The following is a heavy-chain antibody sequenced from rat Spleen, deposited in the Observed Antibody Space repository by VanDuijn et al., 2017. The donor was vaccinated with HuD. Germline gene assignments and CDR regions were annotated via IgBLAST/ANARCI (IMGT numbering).Heavy chain of an antibody. CDR1: GLSITSGYR. Sequence: EVQLQESGPGLVKPSQSLSLICSVTGLSITSGYRWNWIRKFPGSKLEWMGYINSAGSTNYNPSLKSRISITRDTSKNQFFLQVNSVTTEDTATYYCARSDGTHYYLPFADWGQGTLVTVSS. J-gene: IGHJ3*01. V-gene: IGHV3-3*01. CDR3: ARSDGTHYYLPFAD. CDR2: INSAGST. D-gene: IGHD1-1*01.